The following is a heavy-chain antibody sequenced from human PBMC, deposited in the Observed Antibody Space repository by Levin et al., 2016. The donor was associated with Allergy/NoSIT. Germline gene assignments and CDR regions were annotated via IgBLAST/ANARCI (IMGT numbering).Heavy chain of an antibody. CDR1: GFTFSSYA. Sequence: GGSLRLSCAASGFTFSSYAMSWVRQAPGKGLEWVSAISGSGGSTYYADSVKGRFTISRDNSKNTLYLQMNSLRAEDTAVYYCAKDRPIQLLHYYYMDVWGKGTTVTVSS. J-gene: IGHJ6*03. D-gene: IGHD5-18*01. CDR3: AKDRPIQLLHYYYMDV. CDR2: ISGSGGST. V-gene: IGHV3-23*01.